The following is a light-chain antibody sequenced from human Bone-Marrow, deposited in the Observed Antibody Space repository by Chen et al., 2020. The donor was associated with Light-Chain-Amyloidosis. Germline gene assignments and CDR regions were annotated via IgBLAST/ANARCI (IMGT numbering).Light chain of an antibody. Sequence: SYELTPPPSVSLSAGQTTSITSSADDVPTKYAYWYQQKPGQAPVLVIQRDTERPSGISDRFSCSSSTTTATFTLSVFQAEDEADYHCQSADSSGTYEVIFGGGTKLTVL. CDR3: QSADSSGTYEVI. J-gene: IGLJ2*01. CDR1: DVPTKY. V-gene: IGLV3-25*03. CDR2: RDT.